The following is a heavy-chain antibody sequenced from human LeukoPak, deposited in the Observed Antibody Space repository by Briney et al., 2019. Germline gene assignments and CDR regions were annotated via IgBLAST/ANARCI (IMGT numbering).Heavy chain of an antibody. D-gene: IGHD3-3*01. CDR2: ISYSGST. Sequence: LQTLSLTCTVSVGSIGSGDYYWSWIRPPPGKCLEWIGYISYSGSTYYNPSLKSRLTISLDTSKNQFSLKLSSVTAADTTGYYCSRDCDFWSGRCFYFWGQGTLVTVSS. V-gene: IGHV4-30-4*08. J-gene: IGHJ4*02. CDR1: VGSIGSGDYY. CDR3: SRDCDFWSGRCFYF.